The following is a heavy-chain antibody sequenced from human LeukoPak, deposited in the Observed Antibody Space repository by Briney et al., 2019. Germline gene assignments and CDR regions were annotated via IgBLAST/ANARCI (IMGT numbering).Heavy chain of an antibody. CDR3: ARGDAHSSGYYYRSGWFDP. Sequence: SETLSLTCTVSGGSISSHYWSWIRQPPGKGLEWIGYIYSSGSTNYNPSLKSRVTISGDASKNQFSLKLSSVTAADTAVYYCARGDAHSSGYYYRSGWFDPWGQGTLVTVSS. D-gene: IGHD3-22*01. CDR1: GGSISSHY. V-gene: IGHV4-59*11. J-gene: IGHJ5*02. CDR2: IYSSGST.